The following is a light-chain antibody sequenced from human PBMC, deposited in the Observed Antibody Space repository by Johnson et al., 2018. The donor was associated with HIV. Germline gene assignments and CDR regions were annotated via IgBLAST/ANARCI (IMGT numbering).Light chain of an antibody. Sequence: HSVLTQPPSVSAAPGQKVTISCSGNTSNIGNIFVSWYQQFPGTAPKLLIYDNNKRPSGIPDRFSGSKSGTSATLGITGLQTGDEADYYCGTWDSSLSAGGYVFGTGTKVTVL. CDR2: DNN. V-gene: IGLV1-51*01. J-gene: IGLJ1*01. CDR3: GTWDSSLSAGGYV. CDR1: TSNIGNIF.